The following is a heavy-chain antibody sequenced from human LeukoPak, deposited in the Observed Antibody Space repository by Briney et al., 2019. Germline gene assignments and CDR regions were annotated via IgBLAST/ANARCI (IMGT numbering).Heavy chain of an antibody. Sequence: SETLSLTCTVSGGFISSSSYYCGWIRQPPGKGLEWIGSIDYSGSTYYNPSLKSRVTISVDTSKNQFSLKLSSVTAAETAVYYCARGSRFEGFCDSSGYYTYWGQGPLVTVSS. D-gene: IGHD3-22*01. CDR2: IDYSGST. CDR1: GGFISSSSYY. CDR3: ARGSRFEGFCDSSGYYTY. V-gene: IGHV4-39*07. J-gene: IGHJ4*02.